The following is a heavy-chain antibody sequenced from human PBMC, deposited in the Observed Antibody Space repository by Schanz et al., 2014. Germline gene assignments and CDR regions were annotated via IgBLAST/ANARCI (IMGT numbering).Heavy chain of an antibody. CDR2: ISYDGRNK. V-gene: IGHV3-30-3*01. D-gene: IGHD2-21*01. CDR1: GFTLSSYA. J-gene: IGHJ5*02. Sequence: QVQLVESGGGVVQPGRSLRLSCAAYGFTLSSYAMHWVRQAPGKGLEWVAVISYDGRNKYYADSVKGRFTISRDNSKNTLYLQMNSLRAEDTAVYYCARDLEGYDGGGGGFGPWGQGTLVTVSS. CDR3: ARDLEGYDGGGGGFGP.